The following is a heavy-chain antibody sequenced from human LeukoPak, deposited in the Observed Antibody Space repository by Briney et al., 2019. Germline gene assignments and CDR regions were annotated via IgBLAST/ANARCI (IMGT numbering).Heavy chain of an antibody. V-gene: IGHV4-34*01. D-gene: IGHD2-21*01. CDR2: INHSGST. Sequence: SETLSLTCAVYGGSFSGYYWGWIRQPPGKGLEWIGEINHSGSTNYNPSLKSRVTISVDTSKNQFSLKLSSVTAADTAVYYCARSSPFPTQTFDYWGQGTLVTVSS. J-gene: IGHJ4*02. CDR1: GGSFSGYY. CDR3: ARSSPFPTQTFDY.